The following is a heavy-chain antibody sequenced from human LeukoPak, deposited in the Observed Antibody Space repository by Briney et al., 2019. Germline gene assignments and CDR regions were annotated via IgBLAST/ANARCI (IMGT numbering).Heavy chain of an antibody. V-gene: IGHV3-30*04. J-gene: IGHJ3*02. Sequence: PSGGSLRLSCAASGFSFTKYAMDWVRQAPGKGLERVAIISKDGSMRYYADSLKGRFTVSRDNSNNAVYPQMNSLKSEDTAVYYCAGEKFDIWGQGTMVTVSA. CDR3: AGEKFDI. CDR1: GFSFTKYA. CDR2: ISKDGSMR.